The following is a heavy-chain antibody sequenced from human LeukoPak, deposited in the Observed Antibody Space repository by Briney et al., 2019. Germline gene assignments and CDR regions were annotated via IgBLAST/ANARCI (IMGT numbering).Heavy chain of an antibody. J-gene: IGHJ5*02. V-gene: IGHV1-2*02. CDR3: ARERSDSSSWYGDYWFDP. CDR1: GYTFTGYY. D-gene: IGHD6-13*01. Sequence: GASVKVSCKASGYTFTGYYMHWVRQAPGQGLEWMGWINPNSGGTNYAQKFQGRVTMTRDTSISTAYMELSRLRSDDTAVYYCARERSDSSSWYGDYWFDPWGQGTLVTVSS. CDR2: INPNSGGT.